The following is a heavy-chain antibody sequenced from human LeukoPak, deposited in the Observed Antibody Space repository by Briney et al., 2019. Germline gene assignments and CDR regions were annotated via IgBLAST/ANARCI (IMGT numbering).Heavy chain of an antibody. CDR1: GVTFSTYS. CDR2: ISGSGGST. J-gene: IGHJ4*02. CDR3: AIGGQNFDFWRFDY. Sequence: GGSLRLSCSASGVTFSTYSMNWVRQTPGKGLMWVSSISGSGGSTYYAESVKGRFSISRDNSKKMMYLQMNSLRADDTAVYYCAIGGQNFDFWRFDYWGQGILVTVSS. D-gene: IGHD3-3*01. V-gene: IGHV3-23*01.